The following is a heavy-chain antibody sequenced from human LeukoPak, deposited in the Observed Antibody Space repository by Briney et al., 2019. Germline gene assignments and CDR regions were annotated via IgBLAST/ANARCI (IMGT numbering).Heavy chain of an antibody. D-gene: IGHD1-26*01. Sequence: ASVKVSCKASGYTFNKYGISWVRQAPGQGLEWMGWISAYNGDTNYAQKLQGRVTMTTDTSTSTAYMELRSLRSDDTAVYYCARDLQIRVPSGGHWGQGTLVTVSS. CDR2: ISAYNGDT. V-gene: IGHV1-18*01. CDR1: GYTFNKYG. CDR3: ARDLQIRVPSGGH. J-gene: IGHJ4*02.